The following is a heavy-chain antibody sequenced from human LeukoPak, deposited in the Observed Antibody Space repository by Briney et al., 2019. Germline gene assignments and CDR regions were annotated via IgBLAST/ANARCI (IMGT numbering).Heavy chain of an antibody. CDR2: IYSGGDT. Sequence: PGGSLRLSCAASGFTVSSNYMSWVRQAPGKGLEWVSVIYSGGDTYYADSVKGRFTISRDNSKNTLYLQMNSLRAEDTAVYYCAREDVWGSYPDYWGQGTLVTVSS. V-gene: IGHV3-53*01. D-gene: IGHD3-16*01. CDR3: AREDVWGSYPDY. J-gene: IGHJ4*02. CDR1: GFTVSSNY.